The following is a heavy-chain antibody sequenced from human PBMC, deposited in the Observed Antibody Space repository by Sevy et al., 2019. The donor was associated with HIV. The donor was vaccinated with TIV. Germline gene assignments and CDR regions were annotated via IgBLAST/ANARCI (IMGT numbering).Heavy chain of an antibody. CDR2: ISYDGSNK. J-gene: IGHJ1*01. V-gene: IGHV3-30-3*01. CDR1: GFTFSSYA. Sequence: GGSLRLSCAASGFTFSSYAMHWVRQAPGKGLEWVAVISYDGSNKYYADSLKGRFTISTDNTKNTLYLQKNSLRAVDTAVYYCARDYCSGGSCYSGYFQHWGQGTLVTVSS. CDR3: ARDYCSGGSCYSGYFQH. D-gene: IGHD2-15*01.